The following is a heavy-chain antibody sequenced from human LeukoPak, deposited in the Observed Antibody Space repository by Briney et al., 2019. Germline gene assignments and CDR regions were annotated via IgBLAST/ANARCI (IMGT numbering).Heavy chain of an antibody. CDR1: GGSISIYY. D-gene: IGHD6-19*01. CDR3: ARSLIAVAGYFDY. CDR2: IYYSGST. Sequence: SETLSLTCTVSGGSISIYYWSWIRQPPGKGLEWIGYIYYSGSTNYNPSLKSRVTIPVDTSKNQFSLKLSSVTAADTAVYYCARSLIAVAGYFDYWGQGTLVTVSS. V-gene: IGHV4-59*01. J-gene: IGHJ4*02.